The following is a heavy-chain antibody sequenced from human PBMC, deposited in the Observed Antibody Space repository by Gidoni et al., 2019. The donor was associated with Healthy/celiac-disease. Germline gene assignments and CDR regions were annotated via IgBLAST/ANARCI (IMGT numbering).Heavy chain of an antibody. D-gene: IGHD2-2*03. CDR2: IYSSGST. Sequence: QVQLQGSGPGLVKPSQTLPLTCTVSGGSISSGGFYRSWIRQHPGKGLEWIGYIYSSGSTYYNPSLKSLVTISVDTSKNQFSLKLSSGTAADTAVYYCARGVRVDIVVVPAFYFDYWGQGTLVTVSS. CDR1: GGSISSGGFY. J-gene: IGHJ4*02. CDR3: ARGVRVDIVVVPAFYFDY. V-gene: IGHV4-31*01.